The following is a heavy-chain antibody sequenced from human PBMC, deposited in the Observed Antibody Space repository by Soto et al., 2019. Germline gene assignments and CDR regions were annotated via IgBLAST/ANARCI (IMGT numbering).Heavy chain of an antibody. Sequence: PGGSLRICCAASGFTFSSYSMNWVRQAPGKGLEWVSSISSSSSYIYYADSVKGRFTISRDNAKNSLYLQMNSLRAEDTAVYYCARGYHYYDSSGYDKWDAFDIWGQGTMVTVSS. J-gene: IGHJ3*02. D-gene: IGHD3-22*01. V-gene: IGHV3-21*01. CDR3: ARGYHYYDSSGYDKWDAFDI. CDR2: ISSSSSYI. CDR1: GFTFSSYS.